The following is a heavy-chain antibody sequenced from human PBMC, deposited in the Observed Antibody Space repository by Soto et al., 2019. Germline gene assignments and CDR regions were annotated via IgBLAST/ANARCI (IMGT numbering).Heavy chain of an antibody. V-gene: IGHV3-13*01. CDR2: IATAGNT. Sequence: GGSLRLSCAASGFTFSNYDMHWVRQPTGKPLEWVSTIATAGNTYYAGSVKGRVTISRENAKNSLYLQMNSLRAGDTAVYYCARGYYYGSGSLIDYWGQGTLVTVSS. CDR3: ARGYYYGSGSLIDY. J-gene: IGHJ4*02. D-gene: IGHD3-10*01. CDR1: GFTFSNYD.